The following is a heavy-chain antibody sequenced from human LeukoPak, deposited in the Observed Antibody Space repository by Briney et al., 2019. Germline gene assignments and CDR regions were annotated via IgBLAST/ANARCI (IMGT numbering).Heavy chain of an antibody. CDR1: GDSVSSNSAA. CDR3: ARLVSTYTNNYGDYAPDYYYGMDV. CDR2: TYYRSKWYN. J-gene: IGHJ6*02. Sequence: SQTLSLTCAISGDSVSSNSAAWNWIRQSPSRGLEWLGRTYYRSKWYNDYAVSVKSRITINPDTSKNQFSLQLNSVTPEDTAVYYCARLVSTYTNNYGDYAPDYYYGMDVWGQGTTVTVSS. D-gene: IGHD4-17*01. V-gene: IGHV6-1*01.